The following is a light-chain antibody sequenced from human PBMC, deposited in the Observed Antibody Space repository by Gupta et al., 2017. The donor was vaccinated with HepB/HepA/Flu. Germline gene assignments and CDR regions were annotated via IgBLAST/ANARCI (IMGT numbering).Light chain of an antibody. CDR3: QQRSNWPPLT. CDR1: QSVSSY. CDR2: DAS. V-gene: IGKV3-11*01. Sequence: VLTQSPATLSLSPGQRATLSCRASQSVSSYLAWYQQKPDQAPRLLIYDASNRATGIPARFSGSGSGTDFTLTISSLEPEDFAVYYCQQRSNWPPLTFGGGTKVEIK. J-gene: IGKJ4*01.